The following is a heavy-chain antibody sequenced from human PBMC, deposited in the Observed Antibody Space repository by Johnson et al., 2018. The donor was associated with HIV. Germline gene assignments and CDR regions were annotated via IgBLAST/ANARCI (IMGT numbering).Heavy chain of an antibody. CDR2: IKSKTDGGTT. CDR3: SKHSRSTYDARSAFDI. V-gene: IGHV3-15*01. J-gene: IGHJ3*02. D-gene: IGHD2-2*01. CDR1: GFTVSSNY. Sequence: VQLVESGGGLVQPGGSLRLSCAASGFTVSSNYMSWVRQAPGKGLEWVGRIKSKTDGGTTDYAAPVKGRFTISRDDSKNTLYVQMNSLRAEDTAVYYCSKHSRSTYDARSAFDIWGQGTMVTVSS.